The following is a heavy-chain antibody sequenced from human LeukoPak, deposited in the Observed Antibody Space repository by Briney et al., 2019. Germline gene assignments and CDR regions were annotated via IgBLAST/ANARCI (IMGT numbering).Heavy chain of an antibody. Sequence: GGSLRLSCAASGLTFNSCVMHWVRQAPGKGLEWVAGISTDGSATHYPDSMEGRFTISRGNSKNTVYLQMNSLRLEDTAGYYCTALWYDSSSATSFFDYWGQGTLVTVSS. D-gene: IGHD6-6*01. CDR1: GLTFNSCV. J-gene: IGHJ4*02. CDR2: ISTDGSAT. CDR3: TALWYDSSSATSFFDY. V-gene: IGHV3-30*03.